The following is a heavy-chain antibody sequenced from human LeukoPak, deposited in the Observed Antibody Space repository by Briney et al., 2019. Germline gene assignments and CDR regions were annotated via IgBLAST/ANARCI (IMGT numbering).Heavy chain of an antibody. V-gene: IGHV3-7*01. CDR1: GFSFSSYA. CDR3: ARVGHRRRGLYYYDSSGYYYFDY. CDR2: IKQDGSEK. Sequence: PGGSLRLSCATSGFSFSSYAMSWVRQAPGKGLEWVANIKQDGSEKYYVDSVKGRFTISRDNAKNSLYLQMNSLRAEDTAVYYCARVGHRRRGLYYYDSSGYYYFDYWGQGTLVTVSS. D-gene: IGHD3-22*01. J-gene: IGHJ4*02.